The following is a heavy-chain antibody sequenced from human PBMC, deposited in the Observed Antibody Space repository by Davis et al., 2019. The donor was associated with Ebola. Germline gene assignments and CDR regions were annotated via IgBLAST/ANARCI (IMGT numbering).Heavy chain of an antibody. Sequence: AASVKVSCKASGGTFSSYAISWVRQAPGQGLEWMGRIIPILGTANYAQKFQGRVTITADKSTSTAYMELNSLKSEDTAVYYCARVAVAGYNWFDPWGQGTLVTVSS. D-gene: IGHD6-19*01. CDR3: ARVAVAGYNWFDP. J-gene: IGHJ5*02. V-gene: IGHV1-69*04. CDR1: GGTFSSYA. CDR2: IIPILGTA.